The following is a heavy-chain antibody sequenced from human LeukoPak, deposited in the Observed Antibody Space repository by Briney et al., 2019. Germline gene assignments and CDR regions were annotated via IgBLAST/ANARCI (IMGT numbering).Heavy chain of an antibody. CDR3: ARDPYPYYYDSSGYDLNDY. Sequence: ASVKVSCKASGYTFTSYGISWVRQAPGQGLEWMGWISAYNGNTNYAQKLQGGVTMTTDTSTSTAYMELRSLRSDDTAVYYCARDPYPYYYDSSGYDLNDYWGQGTLVTVSS. CDR1: GYTFTSYG. J-gene: IGHJ4*02. CDR2: ISAYNGNT. V-gene: IGHV1-18*01. D-gene: IGHD3-22*01.